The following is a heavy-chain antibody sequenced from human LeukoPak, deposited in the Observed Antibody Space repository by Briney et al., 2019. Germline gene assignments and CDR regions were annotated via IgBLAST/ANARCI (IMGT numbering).Heavy chain of an antibody. J-gene: IGHJ4*02. V-gene: IGHV4-4*07. Sequence: SETLSLTCTVSGRSLSRYYWIWIRQPAGKGLEWIGRIYTSGSTNYNPSLKSRVPMSVHTSKNQFSLKLRSVPAADTAVYYCARDPRPLARLFDYWGQGTLDGVSS. CDR2: IYTSGST. CDR3: ARDPRPLARLFDY. CDR1: GRSLSRYY. D-gene: IGHD6-6*01.